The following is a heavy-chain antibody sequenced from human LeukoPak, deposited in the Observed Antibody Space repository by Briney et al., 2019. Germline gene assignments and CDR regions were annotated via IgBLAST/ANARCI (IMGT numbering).Heavy chain of an antibody. D-gene: IGHD3-16*02. J-gene: IGHJ4*02. CDR2: IIPIFGTA. V-gene: IGHV1-69*13. CDR1: GGTFSSYA. Sequence: SVKVSCKASGGTFSSYAISWVRQAPGQGLEWMGGIIPIFGTANYAQKFQGKVTITADESTSTAYMELSSLRSEDTAVYYCATSYYDYVWGSYRYTYFDYWGQGTLVTVSS. CDR3: ATSYYDYVWGSYRYTYFDY.